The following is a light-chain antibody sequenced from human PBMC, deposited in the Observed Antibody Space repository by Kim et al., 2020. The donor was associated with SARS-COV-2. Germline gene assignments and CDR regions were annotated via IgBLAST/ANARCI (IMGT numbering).Light chain of an antibody. CDR3: SSYTSSSTYV. Sequence: QSALTQPASVSGSPGQSITISCTGTSSDVGGYNYVSWYQQHPGTAPKFMIYEVTNRPSGVPDRFSGSKSGNTASLTISGLQAEDEADYYCSSYTSSSTYVFGTGTKVTVL. CDR2: EVT. V-gene: IGLV2-14*01. CDR1: SSDVGGYNY. J-gene: IGLJ1*01.